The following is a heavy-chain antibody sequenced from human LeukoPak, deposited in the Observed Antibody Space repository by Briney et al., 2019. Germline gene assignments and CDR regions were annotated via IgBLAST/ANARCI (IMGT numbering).Heavy chain of an antibody. D-gene: IGHD1-7*01. V-gene: IGHV3-23*01. CDR2: VSGRGGTT. CDR1: RFTFSNYA. CDR3: TKDVNWNYKGLFEH. J-gene: IGHJ4*02. Sequence: GGSLRLSCAASRFTFSNYAMSWVRQAPGKGLEWVSGVSGRGGTTDYADSVKGRFIISRDNSKNMLFLRMNSLRAEDTAVYYCTKDVNWNYKGLFEHWGQGTLVTASS.